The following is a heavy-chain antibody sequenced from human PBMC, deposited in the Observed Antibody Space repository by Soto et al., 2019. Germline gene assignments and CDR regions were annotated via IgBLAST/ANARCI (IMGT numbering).Heavy chain of an antibody. CDR3: ARSPIVVDHYYYYYGMDV. V-gene: IGHV4-61*01. J-gene: IGHJ6*02. CDR1: GGSVSSGSYY. D-gene: IGHD2-2*01. CDR2: IYYSGST. Sequence: SETLSLTCTVSGGSVSSGSYYWSWIRQPPGKGLEWIGYIYYSGSTNYNPSLKSRVTISVDTSKNQFSLKLSSVTAADTAVYYCARSPIVVDHYYYYYGMDVWGQGTTVTVSS.